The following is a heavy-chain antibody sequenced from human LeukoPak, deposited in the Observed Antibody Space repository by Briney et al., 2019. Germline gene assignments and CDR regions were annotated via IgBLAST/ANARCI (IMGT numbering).Heavy chain of an antibody. J-gene: IGHJ4*02. Sequence: SETLSLTCTVSGDPIDSYYWSWIRQPAGKGLEWIGRIYSTGSTTYNSSLKSRVTMSLDTSKNQFSLKLSSVTAADTAVYYCARLDSGSYWGQGTLVTVSS. CDR1: GDPIDSYY. CDR3: ARLDSGSY. V-gene: IGHV4-4*07. D-gene: IGHD1-26*01. CDR2: IYSTGST.